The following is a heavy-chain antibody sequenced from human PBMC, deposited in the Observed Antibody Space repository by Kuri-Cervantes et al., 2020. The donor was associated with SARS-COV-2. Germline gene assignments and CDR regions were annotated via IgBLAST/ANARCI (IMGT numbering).Heavy chain of an antibody. J-gene: IGHJ5*02. CDR3: ARSPYGDYVDDWFDP. V-gene: IGHV3-74*01. D-gene: IGHD4-17*01. CDR1: GFTFSSYA. Sequence: LSLTCAASGFTFSSYAMHWVRQAPGKGLVWVSRINPDGSYTNNADSVKGRFTLSRDNAENMLFLQMNSLRAEDTAVYYCARSPYGDYVDDWFDPWGQGTLVTVSS. CDR2: INPDGSYT.